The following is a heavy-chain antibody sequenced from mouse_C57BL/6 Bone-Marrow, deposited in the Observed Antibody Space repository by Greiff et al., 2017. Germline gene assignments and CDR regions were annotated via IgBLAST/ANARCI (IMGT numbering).Heavy chain of an antibody. Sequence: VQLQQSGPELVKPGASVKISCKASGYSFTGYYMNWVKQSPEKSLEWIGEINPSTGGTTYNQKFKAKATLTVDKSSSTAYMQLKSLTSEDSAVYYCARRSYPMDYWGQGTSVTVSS. CDR2: INPSTGGT. CDR3: ARRSYPMDY. V-gene: IGHV1-42*01. J-gene: IGHJ4*01. CDR1: GYSFTGYY.